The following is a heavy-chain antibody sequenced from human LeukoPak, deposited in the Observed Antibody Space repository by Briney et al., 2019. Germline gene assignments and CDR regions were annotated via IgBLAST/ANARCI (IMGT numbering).Heavy chain of an antibody. J-gene: IGHJ2*01. V-gene: IGHV3-53*01. CDR3: ARVGGNRPWYFDL. D-gene: IGHD4-23*01. CDR1: GFSVSSNY. Sequence: GGSLRLSCAASGFSVSSNYMSWVRQAPGKGLEWVSVIYCGGSTYYAGSVKCRFTISRDNSKNTLYLQMNSLRAEDTAVYYCARVGGNRPWYFDLWGRGTLVTVSS. CDR2: IYCGGST.